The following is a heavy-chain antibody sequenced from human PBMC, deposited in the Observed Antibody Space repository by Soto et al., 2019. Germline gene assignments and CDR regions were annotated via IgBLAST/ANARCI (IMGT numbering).Heavy chain of an antibody. CDR3: AGPSY. CDR2: ISYDGSNK. V-gene: IGHV3-30-3*01. J-gene: IGHJ4*02. CDR1: GFTFSSYA. Sequence: GGSLRLSCAASGFTFSSYAMHWVRQAPGKGLEWVAVISYDGSNKYYADSVKGRFTISRDNSKNTLYLQMNSLRAEDTAVYYCAGPSYWGQGTLVTVSS.